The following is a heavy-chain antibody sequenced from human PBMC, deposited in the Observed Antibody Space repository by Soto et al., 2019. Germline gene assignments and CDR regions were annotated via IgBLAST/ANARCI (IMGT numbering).Heavy chain of an antibody. D-gene: IGHD3-10*01. CDR2: ISYDGSNK. CDR1: GFTFSIYA. J-gene: IGHJ6*02. CDR3: AGDLVLGLLWFGESYYYYYGMDV. V-gene: IGHV3-30-3*01. Sequence: GGSLRLSCAASGFTFSIYAMHWVRQAPGKGLEWVAVISYDGSNKYYADSVKGRFTISRDKSKNTLYLQLNSLRAEDTAVYYCAGDLVLGLLWFGESYYYYYGMDVWGQGTTVTVSS.